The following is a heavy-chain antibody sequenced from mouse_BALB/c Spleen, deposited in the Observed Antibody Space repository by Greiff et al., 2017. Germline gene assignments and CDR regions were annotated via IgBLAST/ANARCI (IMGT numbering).Heavy chain of an antibody. CDR3: ARGGDGYTWFAY. J-gene: IGHJ3*01. D-gene: IGHD2-3*01. CDR1: GFTFSSYA. V-gene: IGHV5-6-5*01. CDR2: ISSGGST. Sequence: EVQLVESGGGLVKPGGSLKLSCAASGFTFSSYAMSWVRQTPEKRLEWVASISSGGSTYYPDSVKGRFTISRDNARNILYLQMSSLRSEDTAMYYCARGGDGYTWFAYWGQGTLVTVSA.